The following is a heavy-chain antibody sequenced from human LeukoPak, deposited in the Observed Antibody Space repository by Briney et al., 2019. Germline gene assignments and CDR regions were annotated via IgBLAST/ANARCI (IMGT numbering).Heavy chain of an antibody. CDR3: ARHGNYYGSGSYN. CDR1: GYSISSGYY. D-gene: IGHD3-10*01. V-gene: IGHV4-38-2*02. J-gene: IGHJ4*02. Sequence: SETLSLTCTVSGYSISSGYYWGWIRQPPGEGLEWIGSIYHSGSTYYNPSLKSRVTISVDTSKNQFSLKLSSVTAADTAVYYCARHGNYYGSGSYNWGQGTLVTVSS. CDR2: IYHSGST.